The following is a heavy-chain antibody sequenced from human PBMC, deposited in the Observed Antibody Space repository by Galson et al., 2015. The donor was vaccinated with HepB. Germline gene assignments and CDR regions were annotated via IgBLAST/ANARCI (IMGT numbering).Heavy chain of an antibody. CDR3: ARYGLDPKYYDFWSGPPPVPLNGMDV. J-gene: IGHJ6*02. CDR2: IYYSGST. Sequence: TLSLTCTVSGGSISSGDYYWSWIRQPPGKGLEWIGYIYYSGSTYYNPSLKSRVTISVDTSKNQFSLKLSSVTAADTAVYYCARYGLDPKYYDFWSGPPPVPLNGMDVWGQGTTVTVSS. D-gene: IGHD3-3*01. CDR1: GGSISSGDYY. V-gene: IGHV4-30-4*01.